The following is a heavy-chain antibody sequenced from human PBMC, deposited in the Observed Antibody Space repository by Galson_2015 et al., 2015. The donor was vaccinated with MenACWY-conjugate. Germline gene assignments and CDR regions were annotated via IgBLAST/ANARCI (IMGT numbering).Heavy chain of an antibody. V-gene: IGHV5-51*01. CDR3: ARQGFGSSSLDY. CDR1: GYTFPSNW. CDR2: IYPGDSDT. Sequence: QSGAEVKKPGESLPISCTGSGYTFPSNWIGWVRQMPGKGLEWMGIIYPGDSDTRYTPSFQGHVTISADKSINTAYLQWGSLEASDTAMYYCARQGFGSSSLDYWGQGALVTVSS. J-gene: IGHJ4*02. D-gene: IGHD6-6*01.